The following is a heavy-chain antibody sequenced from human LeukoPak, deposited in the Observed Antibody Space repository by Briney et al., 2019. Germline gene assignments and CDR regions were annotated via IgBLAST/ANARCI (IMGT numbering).Heavy chain of an antibody. CDR3: ARRRVGATFYYYYYMDV. V-gene: IGHV4-34*01. J-gene: IGHJ6*03. D-gene: IGHD1-26*01. CDR2: INHSGST. Sequence: GSLRLSCAASGFTFSSYAMSWVRQAPGKGLEWIGEINHSGSTNYNPSLKSRVTISVDTSKNQFSLKLSSVTAADTSVYYCARRRVGATFYYYYYMDVWGKGTTVTVSS. CDR1: GFTFSSYA.